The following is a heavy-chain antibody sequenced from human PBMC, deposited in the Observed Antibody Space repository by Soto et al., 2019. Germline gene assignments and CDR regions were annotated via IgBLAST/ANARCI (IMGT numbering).Heavy chain of an antibody. CDR2: IYSGGST. CDR1: GSTVSSNY. J-gene: IGHJ4*02. D-gene: IGHD3-3*01. Sequence: GSLRLSCAASGSTVSSNYMNWVRQAPGKGLEWVSVIYSGGSTYYADSVKGRFTISRDNSKNTLYLQMNGLRAEDTAVYYCARDLTIFGVATAFDYWGQGTLVTVSS. CDR3: ARDLTIFGVATAFDY. V-gene: IGHV3-53*01.